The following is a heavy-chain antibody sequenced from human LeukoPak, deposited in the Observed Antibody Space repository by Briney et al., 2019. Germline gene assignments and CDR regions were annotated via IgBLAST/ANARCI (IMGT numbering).Heavy chain of an antibody. J-gene: IGHJ4*02. V-gene: IGHV4-38-2*02. CDR2: IYYSGST. CDR3: ARDDSSGYGGGFHY. Sequence: SETLSLTCTVSGYSISSGYYWGWIRQPPGKGLEWIGSIYYSGSTYYNPSLKSRVTISVDTSKNQFSLKLSSVTAADTAEYYCARDDSSGYGGGFHYWGQGTLVTVSS. D-gene: IGHD3-22*01. CDR1: GYSISSGYY.